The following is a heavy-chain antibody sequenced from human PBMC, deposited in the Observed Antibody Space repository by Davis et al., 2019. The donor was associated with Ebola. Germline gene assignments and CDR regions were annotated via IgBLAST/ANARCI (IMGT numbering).Heavy chain of an antibody. V-gene: IGHV4-31*03. CDR3: ASSQGRYCSSTSCFLLGYYGMDV. J-gene: IGHJ6*02. D-gene: IGHD2-2*01. Sequence: SETLSLTCTVSGGSISSGDYYWSWIRQPPGKGLEWIGYIYYSGSTYYNPSLKSRVTISVDTSKNQFSLKLSSVTAADTAVYYCASSQGRYCSSTSCFLLGYYGMDVWGQGTTVTVSS. CDR1: GGSISSGDYY. CDR2: IYYSGST.